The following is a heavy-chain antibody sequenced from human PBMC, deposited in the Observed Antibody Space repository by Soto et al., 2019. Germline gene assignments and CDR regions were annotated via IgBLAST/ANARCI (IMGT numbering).Heavy chain of an antibody. CDR2: IKPNSGGT. CDR3: ARDGCSGGSCYYYYYYGMDV. Sequence: ASVKVSCKASGYTFTGYYMHWVRQAPGQGLEWMGWIKPNSGGTNYAQKFQGRVTMTRDTSISTAYMELSRLRSDDTAVYYCARDGCSGGSCYYYYYYGMDVWGQGTTVTVSS. CDR1: GYTFTGYY. D-gene: IGHD2-15*01. V-gene: IGHV1-2*02. J-gene: IGHJ6*02.